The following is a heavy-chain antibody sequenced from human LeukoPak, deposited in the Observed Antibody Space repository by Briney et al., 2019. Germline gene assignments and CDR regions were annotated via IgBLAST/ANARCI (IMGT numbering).Heavy chain of an antibody. V-gene: IGHV1-2*06. Sequence: AAVKVSFKASGYTFTDCYMYWVRQAPGQGLEWMGRINPNSGDTFYAQKFQGRVTMTRDTSISTAYMELSRLRSDDTAVYYCARVMKATVRTSNFDYWGQGTLVTVSS. D-gene: IGHD4-17*01. J-gene: IGHJ4*02. CDR2: INPNSGDT. CDR3: ARVMKATVRTSNFDY. CDR1: GYTFTDCY.